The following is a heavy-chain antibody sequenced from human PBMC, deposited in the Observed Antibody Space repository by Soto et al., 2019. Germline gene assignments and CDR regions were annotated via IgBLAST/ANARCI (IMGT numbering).Heavy chain of an antibody. D-gene: IGHD3-3*01. CDR1: GFTFDDYP. Sequence: EVQLVESGGDLVQPGRSLRLSCAASGFTFDDYPMHWVRQAPGKGLEWVSGISWNSENIGYADAVKGRFTISRENAKKSLELQMSGLRAEDTALYVCLKDGLTAISGLVDDGVNVWGRGTMVTVSS. CDR3: LKDGLTAISGLVDDGVNV. CDR2: ISWNSENI. J-gene: IGHJ3*01. V-gene: IGHV3-9*01.